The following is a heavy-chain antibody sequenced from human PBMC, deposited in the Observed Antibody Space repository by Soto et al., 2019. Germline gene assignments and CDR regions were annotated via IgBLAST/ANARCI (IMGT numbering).Heavy chain of an antibody. CDR2: ISGSGGTT. J-gene: IGHJ6*02. V-gene: IGHV3-23*01. Sequence: GGSLRLSCSASGFSFSGYAMTWVRQAPWKGLEWVSDISGSGGTTYYADSVKGRFTISRGNSRNTLYLQLNSLRAEDTAVYYCAKLLRYLDWLHPSARMDVWGQGTTVTVSS. CDR3: AKLLRYLDWLHPSARMDV. D-gene: IGHD3-9*01. CDR1: GFSFSGYA.